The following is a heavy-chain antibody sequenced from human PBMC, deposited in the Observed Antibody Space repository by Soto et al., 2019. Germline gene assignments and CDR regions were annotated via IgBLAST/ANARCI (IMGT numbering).Heavy chain of an antibody. CDR2: IRSKTNSYAT. CDR3: TVEVYDTFVAY. V-gene: IGHV3-73*01. CDR1: GGSFSGYY. D-gene: IGHD3-16*01. Sequence: VQLQQWGAGLLKPSETLSLTCAVYGGSFSGYYWSWIRQPPGKGLEWIGRIRSKTNSYATAYAVSLKGRFTISRDDSKNTAYLQMDSLKTQDPAVYSCTVEVYDTFVAYCGQGTLVSVST. J-gene: IGHJ4*02.